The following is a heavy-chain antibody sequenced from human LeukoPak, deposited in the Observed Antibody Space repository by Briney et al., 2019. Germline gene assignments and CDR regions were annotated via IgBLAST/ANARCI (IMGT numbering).Heavy chain of an antibody. D-gene: IGHD6-13*01. Sequence: PGGSLRLSCAASGFTFSNAWMSWVRQAPGKGLEWVGRIKSKTDGGTTDYAAPVKGRFTISRDNSKNTLYLQMNSLRAEDTAVYYCARDSGVPHSSTWINAFDIWGQGTMVTVSS. V-gene: IGHV3-15*01. CDR3: ARDSGVPHSSTWINAFDI. CDR2: IKSKTDGGTT. J-gene: IGHJ3*02. CDR1: GFTFSNAW.